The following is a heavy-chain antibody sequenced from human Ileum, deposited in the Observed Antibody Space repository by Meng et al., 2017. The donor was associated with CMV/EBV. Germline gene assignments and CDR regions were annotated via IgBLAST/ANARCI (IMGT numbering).Heavy chain of an antibody. Sequence: GESLKISCAASGFTFSSYWMTWVRQAPGKGLEWVANIKQDGSGKYYVDSVKGRFTISRDNAKNSLYLQMNSLRVEDTAVYYCTRTDIASAGFNWGQGTLVTVSS. CDR2: IKQDGSGK. D-gene: IGHD6-13*01. V-gene: IGHV3-7*01. CDR3: TRTDIASAGFN. CDR1: GFTFSSYW. J-gene: IGHJ1*01.